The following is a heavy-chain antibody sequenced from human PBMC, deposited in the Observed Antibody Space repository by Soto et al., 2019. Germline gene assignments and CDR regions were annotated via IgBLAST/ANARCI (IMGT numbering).Heavy chain of an antibody. J-gene: IGHJ5*02. D-gene: IGHD2-15*01. CDR2: INPSGGST. Sequence: ASVKLSCKASGYTFTSYFMHLVRQAPEQGLEWMGIINPSGGSTSYAQKFQGRVTMTRDTSTSTVYMELSSLRSEDTAVYYCARVTDCRGGSCLYNWSDPWGQGTLVTVSS. CDR1: GYTFTSYF. CDR3: ARVTDCRGGSCLYNWSDP. V-gene: IGHV1-46*03.